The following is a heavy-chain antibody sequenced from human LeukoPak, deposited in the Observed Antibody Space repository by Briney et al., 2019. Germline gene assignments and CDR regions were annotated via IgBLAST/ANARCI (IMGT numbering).Heavy chain of an antibody. V-gene: IGHV1-24*01. CDR2: FDPEDGET. D-gene: IGHD1-14*01. CDR1: GYTLTELS. J-gene: IGHJ6*03. Sequence: ASVKVSCKVSGYTLTELSMHWVRQAPGKGLEWMGGFDPEDGETIYAQKFQGRVTMTEDTSTDTAYMELSSLRSEDTAVYYCATGNTRTSAITGYYYSMDVWGKGTTVTVSS. CDR3: ATGNTRTSAITGYYYSMDV.